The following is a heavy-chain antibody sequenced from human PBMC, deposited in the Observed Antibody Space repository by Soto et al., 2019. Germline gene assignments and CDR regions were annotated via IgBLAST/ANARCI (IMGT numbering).Heavy chain of an antibody. Sequence: SVKGRFTISRDNARNSLYPQMNSLRAEDTAVYYCARLDRGSYFDYWGQGTLVTVSS. J-gene: IGHJ4*02. CDR3: ARLDRGSYFDY. D-gene: IGHD1-26*01. V-gene: IGHV3-21*01.